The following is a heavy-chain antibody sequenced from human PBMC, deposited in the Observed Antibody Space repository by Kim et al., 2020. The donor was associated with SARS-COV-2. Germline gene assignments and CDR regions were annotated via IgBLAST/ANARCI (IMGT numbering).Heavy chain of an antibody. V-gene: IGHV4-59*01. D-gene: IGHD4-17*01. J-gene: IGHJ5*02. CDR3: ARLSTTVVTRWFDP. Sequence: NPSRKSRGTISVDTSKNQFSLKLSSVTAADTAVYYCARLSTTVVTRWFDPWGQGTLVTVSS.